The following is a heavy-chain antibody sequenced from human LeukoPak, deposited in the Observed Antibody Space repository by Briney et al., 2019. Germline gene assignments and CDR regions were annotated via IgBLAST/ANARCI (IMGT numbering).Heavy chain of an antibody. CDR1: GYTFTSYA. J-gene: IGHJ4*02. Sequence: ASVKVSCKASGYTFTSYAMHWVRQAPGQRLEWKGWINAGNGNTKYSQKFQGRVTITRDTSASTAYMELSSLRSEDTAVYYCARGGSSGYYYFDYWGQGTLVTVSS. CDR2: INAGNGNT. CDR3: ARGGSSGYYYFDY. D-gene: IGHD3-22*01. V-gene: IGHV1-3*01.